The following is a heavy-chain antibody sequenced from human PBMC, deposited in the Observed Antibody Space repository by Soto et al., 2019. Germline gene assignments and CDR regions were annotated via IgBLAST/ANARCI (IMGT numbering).Heavy chain of an antibody. V-gene: IGHV1-3*01. CDR2: INAGNGNT. J-gene: IGHJ4*02. D-gene: IGHD1-7*01. CDR3: ATVFDGNYHDYFDN. CDR1: GYTFTSYA. Sequence: ASVKVSCKASGYTFTSYAMHWVLQAPGQRLEWMGWINAGNGNTKYSQKFQGRVTMTEDTSTDTAYMVLSSLRSDDTAVYYCATVFDGNYHDYFDNWSQGTLVTVSS.